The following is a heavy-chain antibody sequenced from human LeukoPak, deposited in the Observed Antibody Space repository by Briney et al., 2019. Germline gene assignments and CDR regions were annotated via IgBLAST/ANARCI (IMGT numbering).Heavy chain of an antibody. J-gene: IGHJ6*02. CDR2: IYYSGST. Sequence: PSETLSLTCTVSGGSISSYYWSWLRQPPGKGLEWIGYIYYSGSTNYNPSLKSRVTISVDTSKNQFSLKLSSVTAADTAVYYCARDLPDGGYYGMDVWGQGTTVTVSS. D-gene: IGHD3-10*01. V-gene: IGHV4-59*01. CDR3: ARDLPDGGYYGMDV. CDR1: GGSISSYY.